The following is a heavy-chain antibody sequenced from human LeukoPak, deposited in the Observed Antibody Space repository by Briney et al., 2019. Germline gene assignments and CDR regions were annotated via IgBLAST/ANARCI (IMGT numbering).Heavy chain of an antibody. Sequence: PTGRSLRLSCAASGFTFTNFAMHWVRQAPGKGLEWVAVISNGERNKYYADSVKGRFSISRDNDKNSLYLQMNSLRVEDTAVYYCARVFRPSLTVFIIRGAFDIWGQGTMVTVSS. J-gene: IGHJ3*02. CDR1: GFTFTNFA. CDR3: ARVFRPSLTVFIIRGAFDI. V-gene: IGHV3-30*04. CDR2: ISNGERNK. D-gene: IGHD3-3*01.